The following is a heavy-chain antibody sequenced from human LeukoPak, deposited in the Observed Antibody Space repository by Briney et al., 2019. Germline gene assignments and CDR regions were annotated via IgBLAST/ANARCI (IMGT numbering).Heavy chain of an antibody. CDR3: ARERVPYYYGSGSYPPDLPPTRKYYYYYGMDV. CDR1: GFTFSSYA. D-gene: IGHD3-10*01. V-gene: IGHV3-30-3*01. J-gene: IGHJ6*02. Sequence: GGSLRLSCAASGFTFSSYAMHWVRQAPGKGLEWVAVISYDGSNKYYADSVKGRFTISRDNSKNTLYPQMNSLRAEDTAVYYCARERVPYYYGSGSYPPDLPPTRKYYYYYGMDVWGQGTTVTVSS. CDR2: ISYDGSNK.